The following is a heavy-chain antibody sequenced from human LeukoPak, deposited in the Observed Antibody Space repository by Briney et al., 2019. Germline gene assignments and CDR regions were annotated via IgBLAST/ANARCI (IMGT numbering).Heavy chain of an antibody. J-gene: IGHJ3*02. Sequence: SETLSLTCTVSGGSISSYYWSWIRQPPGKGLEWIGYIYYSGSTNYNPSLKSRVTISVDTSKNQFSLKLSSVTAADTAVHYCARALAIHDAFDIWGQGTMVTVSS. CDR3: ARALAIHDAFDI. D-gene: IGHD1-1*01. CDR2: IYYSGST. CDR1: GGSISSYY. V-gene: IGHV4-59*01.